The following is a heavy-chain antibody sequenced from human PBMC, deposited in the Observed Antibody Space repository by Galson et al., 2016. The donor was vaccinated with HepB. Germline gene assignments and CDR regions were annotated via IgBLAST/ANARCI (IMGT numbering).Heavy chain of an antibody. CDR3: TSLGISGY. J-gene: IGHJ4*02. CDR1: GFTFSSYT. CDR2: ISRSSSHI. Sequence: SLRLSCAVSGFTFSSYTMNWVRQAPGKGLEWVSSISRSSSHIYYADSVKGRFTISRDNAENSLYLQMNSLRAEDTAVYYCTSLGISGYWGQGTLVTVSS. V-gene: IGHV3-21*01. D-gene: IGHD3-16*01.